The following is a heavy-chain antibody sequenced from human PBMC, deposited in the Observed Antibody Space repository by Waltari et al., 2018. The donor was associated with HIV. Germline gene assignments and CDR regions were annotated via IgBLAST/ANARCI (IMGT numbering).Heavy chain of an antibody. CDR2: IYTGGST. J-gene: IGHJ6*02. D-gene: IGHD5-18*01. CDR1: GFTVSSNS. V-gene: IGHV3-66*01. Sequence: EVQLVESGGGLVQPGGSLRLSCAASGFTVSSNSLRWVRQAPGKGLEWVSLIYTGGSTYYADSVKGRFTISRDNSKNTLYLQMNSLRAEDTAVYYCASPDTTMVHGHYYFYHMDVWGQGTTVTVSS. CDR3: ASPDTTMVHGHYYFYHMDV.